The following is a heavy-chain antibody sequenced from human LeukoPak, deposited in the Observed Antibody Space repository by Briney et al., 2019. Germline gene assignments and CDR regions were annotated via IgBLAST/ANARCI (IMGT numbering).Heavy chain of an antibody. CDR3: ASYGKN. CDR1: GFSFSDSV. V-gene: IGHV3-74*01. CDR2: INSDGSST. J-gene: IGHJ4*02. Sequence: GGSLRLSCVASGFSFSDSVIHWVRQAPGKGLVWVSRINSDGSSTSYADSVKGRFTISRDNAKNTLYLQMDSLRAEDTAVYYCASYGKNWGQGTLVTVSS. D-gene: IGHD3-10*01.